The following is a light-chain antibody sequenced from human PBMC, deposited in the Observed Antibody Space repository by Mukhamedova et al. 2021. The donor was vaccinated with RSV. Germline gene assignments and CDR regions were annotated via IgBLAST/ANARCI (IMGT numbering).Light chain of an antibody. Sequence: YMGWYQQKPGQAPRLLIYAASSRATGIPDRFSGSGSGTDFTLTISRLEPEDFAVYYCQQYRTFGQGTKVEIK. CDR2: AAS. CDR1: Y. J-gene: IGKJ1*01. V-gene: IGKV3-20*01. CDR3: QQYRT.